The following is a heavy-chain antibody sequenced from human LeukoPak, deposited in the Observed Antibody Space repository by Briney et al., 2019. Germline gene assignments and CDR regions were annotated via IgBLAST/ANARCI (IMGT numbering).Heavy chain of an antibody. Sequence: RAGGSLRLSCAASGFTFSGSAMHWVRQASGKGPEWVGRIRSKANNYATAYAASVKGRLTISRDDSKNTAFLQMNSLKTEDTAVYYCTRLSPDDTSGYCYYWGQGTLVTVSS. V-gene: IGHV3-73*01. J-gene: IGHJ4*02. CDR3: TRLSPDDTSGYCYY. CDR1: GFTFSGSA. D-gene: IGHD3-22*01. CDR2: IRSKANNYAT.